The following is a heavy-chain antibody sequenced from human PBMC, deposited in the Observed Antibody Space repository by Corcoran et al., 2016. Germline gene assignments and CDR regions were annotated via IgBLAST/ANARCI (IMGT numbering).Heavy chain of an antibody. CDR2: INPNSGDT. CDR3: ARDVRPGRVNLNGVGWVDP. D-gene: IGHD3-10*01. Sequence: QVQLVQSGAEVKKPGASVKVSCKASGYTFTGYYIHWVRQAPGQGLEWMGWINPNSGDTNYAQKFQGRVTMTRDTSISTAYMELSRLRSDDTAVYSWARDVRPGRVNLNGVGWVDPWGQGTLVTVSS. CDR1: GYTFTGYY. V-gene: IGHV1-2*02. J-gene: IGHJ5*02.